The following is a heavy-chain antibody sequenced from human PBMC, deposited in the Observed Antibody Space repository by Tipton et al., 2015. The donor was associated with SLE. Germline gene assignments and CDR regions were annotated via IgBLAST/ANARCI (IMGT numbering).Heavy chain of an antibody. CDR1: GFTFSSYW. CDR2: IWYDGSNK. Sequence: SLRLSCAASGFTFSSYWMSWVRQAPGKGLEWVAVIWYDGSNKYYADSVKGRFTISRDNSKNTLYLQMNSLRAEDTAVYYCATQLTTVTGFDYWGQGTLVTVSS. J-gene: IGHJ4*02. D-gene: IGHD4-17*01. V-gene: IGHV3-33*08. CDR3: ATQLTTVTGFDY.